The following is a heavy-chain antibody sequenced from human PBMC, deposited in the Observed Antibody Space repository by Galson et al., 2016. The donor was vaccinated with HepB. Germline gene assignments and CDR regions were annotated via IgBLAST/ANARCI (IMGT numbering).Heavy chain of an antibody. CDR2: ISISSNFI. D-gene: IGHD3-9*01. V-gene: IGHV3-21*01. Sequence: SLRLSCAASGFTFSHYTMNWVRQPPGKGLEWVSSISISSNFIHYADSVKGRFTISRDNAKNSLYLQMNSLRAEDTAVYYCARGGSLVLRYFDWLLTFPDWGQGTLVTVSS. J-gene: IGHJ4*02. CDR3: ARGGSLVLRYFDWLLTFPD. CDR1: GFTFSHYT.